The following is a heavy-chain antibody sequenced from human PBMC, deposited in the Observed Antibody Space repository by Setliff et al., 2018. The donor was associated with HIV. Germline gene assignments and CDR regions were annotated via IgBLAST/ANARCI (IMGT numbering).Heavy chain of an antibody. CDR1: RFSIRSGYH. CDR3: ARDGPGVGTTKTFFES. CDR2: IFHNGDT. V-gene: IGHV4-38-2*02. D-gene: IGHD1-1*01. Sequence: PSETLSLTCAVSRFSIRSGYHWGWIRQSPRKGLEWIGYIFHNGDTYYNPSLKSRVTISVDTSNNQISLRLNSVTAADTAMYYCARDGPGVGTTKTFFESWGQGTMVTVSS. J-gene: IGHJ4*02.